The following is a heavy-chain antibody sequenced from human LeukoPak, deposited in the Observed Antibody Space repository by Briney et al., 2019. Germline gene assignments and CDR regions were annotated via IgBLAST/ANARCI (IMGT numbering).Heavy chain of an antibody. J-gene: IGHJ6*04. CDR2: INPSGGST. CDR1: GYTFTSYY. D-gene: IGHD3-10*01. Sequence: GASVKVSCKASGYTFTSYYMHWVRQAPGQGLEWMGIINPSGGSTSYAQKFQGRVTMTRDTSTSTVYMELSSLRSEDTAVYYCARVGFGEPYYYYGMDVWGKGTTVTVSS. CDR3: ARVGFGEPYYYYGMDV. V-gene: IGHV1-46*01.